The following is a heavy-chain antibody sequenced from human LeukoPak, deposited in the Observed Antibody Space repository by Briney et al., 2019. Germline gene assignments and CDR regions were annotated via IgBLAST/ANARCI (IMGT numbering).Heavy chain of an antibody. CDR2: IYYSGTT. D-gene: IGHD6-13*01. J-gene: IGHJ4*02. CDR1: GDSISGGGYS. CDR3: ARESGAAAAAPRFDY. V-gene: IGHV4-31*03. Sequence: SQTLSLTCTVSGDSISGGGYSWSWIRQHPGTGLEWIGYIYYSGTTYYNPSLKSRVTISVDTSKNQFSLKLNSVTAADTAVYYCARESGAAAAAPRFDYWGQGTLATVSS.